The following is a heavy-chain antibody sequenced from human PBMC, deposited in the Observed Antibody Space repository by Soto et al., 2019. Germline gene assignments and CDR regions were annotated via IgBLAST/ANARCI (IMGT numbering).Heavy chain of an antibody. V-gene: IGHV4-38-2*01. CDR2: IYHSGST. CDR3: ARVGGWFDP. D-gene: IGHD3-10*01. Sequence: SATLSLTCAVSGYSISSGYYWGWIRQPPGKGLEWIGSIYHSGSTYYNPSLKSRVTISVDTSKNQFSLKLSSVTAADTAVYYCARVGGWFDPWGQGTLVT. J-gene: IGHJ5*02. CDR1: GYSISSGYY.